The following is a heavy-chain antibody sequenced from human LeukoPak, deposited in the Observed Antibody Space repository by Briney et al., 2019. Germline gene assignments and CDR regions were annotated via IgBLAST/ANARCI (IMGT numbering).Heavy chain of an antibody. CDR1: GYPFRDYG. CDR2: ISVYNGDT. V-gene: IGHV1-18*01. J-gene: IGHJ4*02. CDR3: ARDLEVTGTTAGN. D-gene: IGHD1-1*01. Sequence: ASVKVSCKASGYPFRDYGISWVRQAPGQGLEWMAWISVYNGDTNYAQNFQGRVTLTTDTSTSTAYMELRSLRSDDTAVFYCARDLEVTGTTAGNWGQGTLVTASS.